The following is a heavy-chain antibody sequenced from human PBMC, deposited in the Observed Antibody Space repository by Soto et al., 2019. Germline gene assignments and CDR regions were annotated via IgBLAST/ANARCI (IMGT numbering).Heavy chain of an antibody. D-gene: IGHD2-2*01. V-gene: IGHV4-31*03. J-gene: IGHJ5*02. CDR1: GGSISSGGYY. Sequence: SETLSLTCTVSGGSISSGGYYWSWIRQHPGKGLEWIGYIYYSGSTYYDPSLKSRVTISVDTSKNQFSLKLSSVTAADTAVYYCARWGPRYWSSTSRWGSGWFDLWGQGTLVTVSS. CDR3: ARWGPRYWSSTSRWGSGWFDL. CDR2: IYYSGST.